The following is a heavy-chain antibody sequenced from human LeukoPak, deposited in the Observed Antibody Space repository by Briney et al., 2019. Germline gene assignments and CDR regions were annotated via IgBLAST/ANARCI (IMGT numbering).Heavy chain of an antibody. D-gene: IGHD6-19*01. V-gene: IGHV3-7*01. J-gene: IGHJ4*02. Sequence: GGSLRLSCAASGFTFSSYWMSWVRQAPGKGLEWVANIKQDGSEKYYVDSVKGRFTISRDNAKNSLYLQMNSLRAEDTAVYYCARDQNAEWLVRWRHFDYWGQGTLVTVSS. CDR2: IKQDGSEK. CDR3: ARDQNAEWLVRWRHFDY. CDR1: GFTFSSYW.